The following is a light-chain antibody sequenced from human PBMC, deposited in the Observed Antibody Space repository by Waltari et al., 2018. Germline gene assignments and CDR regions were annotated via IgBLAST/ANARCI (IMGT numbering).Light chain of an antibody. CDR3: QQYYSIAVN. J-gene: IGKJ4*01. Sequence: DIQILQSPSSLSSSVGVRVTIPCRARQRISISLAWYQQHPCKAPKPLLYAASRLENAVPSRFSGRRAGTDYTHNISRLQPEDFGTYCGQQYYSIAVNFGGGTKVEIK. CDR1: QRISIS. CDR2: AAS. V-gene: IGKV1-NL1*01.